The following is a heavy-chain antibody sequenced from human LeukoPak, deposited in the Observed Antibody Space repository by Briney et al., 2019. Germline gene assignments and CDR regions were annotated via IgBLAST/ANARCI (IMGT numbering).Heavy chain of an antibody. CDR3: ARDRSSVWFGEPLAFDI. Sequence: GGSLRLSCAASGFTFSSYAMHWVRQAPDKGLEWVAVISYDGSNQYYADSVRGRFTVSRDNSKNTLYLQMNSLRAEDTAVYFCARDRSSVWFGEPLAFDIWGQGTMVTVSS. CDR2: ISYDGSNQ. D-gene: IGHD3-10*01. CDR1: GFTFSSYA. V-gene: IGHV3-30-3*01. J-gene: IGHJ3*02.